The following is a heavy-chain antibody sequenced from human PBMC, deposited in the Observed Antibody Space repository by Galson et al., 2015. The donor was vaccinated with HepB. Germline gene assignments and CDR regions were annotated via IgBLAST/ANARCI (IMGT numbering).Heavy chain of an antibody. CDR3: AKPPARGWYSGSDYYYGMDV. CDR2: ISGSGGST. D-gene: IGHD6-19*01. V-gene: IGHV3-23*01. J-gene: IGHJ6*02. Sequence: SLRLSCAASGFTFSSYAMSWVRQAPGKGLEWVSAISGSGGSTYYADSVKGRFTISRDNSKNTLYLQMNSLRAEDTAVYYCAKPPARGWYSGSDYYYGMDVWGQGTTVTVSS. CDR1: GFTFSSYA.